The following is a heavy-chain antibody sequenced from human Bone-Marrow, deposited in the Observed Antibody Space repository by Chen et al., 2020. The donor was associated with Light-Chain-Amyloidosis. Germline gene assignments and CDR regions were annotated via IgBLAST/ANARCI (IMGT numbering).Heavy chain of an antibody. D-gene: IGHD3-9*01. V-gene: IGHV4-39*01. J-gene: IGHJ4*02. Sequence: QLQLQESGPGLVKTSETLSLTCTVSSGSISSDNYYWGWIRQPPGQGLEWIGSIYFRGDTYYRPYLRSRVTISVDTSKNQFSLILNSMTAADTAVYYCVRQRRGIGWLPVYWGQGTLVTVSS. CDR3: VRQRRGIGWLPVY. CDR1: SGSISSDNYY. CDR2: IYFRGDT.